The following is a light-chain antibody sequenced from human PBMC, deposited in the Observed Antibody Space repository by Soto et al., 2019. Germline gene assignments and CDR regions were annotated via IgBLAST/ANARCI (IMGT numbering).Light chain of an antibody. J-gene: IGKJ1*01. CDR2: GAS. CDR1: QSVSSSF. CDR3: QQYGSSPPT. Sequence: EIVLTQSPGTLSLSPGERATLSCRASQSVSSSFLAWYQQKPRPAPRLLIYGASSRAPGIPDRFSGSGSGTDFTLTISRLEPEDFAVYYCQQYGSSPPTFGEGTKVEIK. V-gene: IGKV3-20*01.